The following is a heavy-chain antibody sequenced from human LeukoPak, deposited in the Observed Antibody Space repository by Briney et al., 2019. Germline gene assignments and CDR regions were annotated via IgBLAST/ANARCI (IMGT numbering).Heavy chain of an antibody. CDR2: IIPIFGTA. D-gene: IGHD6-13*01. J-gene: IGHJ4*02. Sequence: ASVKVSCKASGGTFSSYAISWVRQAPGQGLEWMGGIIPIFGTANYAQKFQGRVTITADESTSTAYMELSSLRSEDTAVYYCALGAAAAGTGVDFDYWGQGTLVTVSS. CDR3: ALGAAAAGTGVDFDY. V-gene: IGHV1-69*01. CDR1: GGTFSSYA.